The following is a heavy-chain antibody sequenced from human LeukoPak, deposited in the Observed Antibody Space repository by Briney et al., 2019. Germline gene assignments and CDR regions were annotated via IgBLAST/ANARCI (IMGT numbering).Heavy chain of an antibody. CDR2: IYYSGST. D-gene: IGHD6-13*01. Sequence: SETLSLTCSVSGGSISSNYWSWIRQPPGKGLEWIGYIYYSGSTYYNPSLKSRVTISVDTSKNQFSLKLSSVTAADTAVYYCARDLIRYSSSWGFFDYWGQGTLVTVSS. J-gene: IGHJ4*02. V-gene: IGHV4-59*12. CDR3: ARDLIRYSSSWGFFDY. CDR1: GGSISSNY.